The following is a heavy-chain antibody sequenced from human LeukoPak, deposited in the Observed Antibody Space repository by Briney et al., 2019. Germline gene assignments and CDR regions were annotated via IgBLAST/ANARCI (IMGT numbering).Heavy chain of an antibody. Sequence: ASVKVSCKASGYTFTVYYIHWVRQAPGQGLEWMGFINPNSGGTNYAQKFQGRVTMTRDTSISTAHMELSSLTSDDTAVYYCARDLEGYHYGSGNYPQWGQGTLVTVSS. CDR3: ARDLEGYHYGSGNYPQ. V-gene: IGHV1-2*02. D-gene: IGHD3-10*01. J-gene: IGHJ4*02. CDR1: GYTFTVYY. CDR2: INPNSGGT.